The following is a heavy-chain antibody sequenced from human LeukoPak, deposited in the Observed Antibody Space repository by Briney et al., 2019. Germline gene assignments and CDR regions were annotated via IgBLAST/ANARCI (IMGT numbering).Heavy chain of an antibody. D-gene: IGHD3-10*02. V-gene: IGHV3-33*03. CDR3: AKEYAPYVGPDY. Sequence: PGGSLRLSCAASGFDFSSSGMQWVRQAPGKGLEWVAVLWANGRNQYYSDSMKGRFTASRDNSRNTLDLQLYGLTADDTAVYYCAKEYAPYVGPDYWGQGVLVTVSS. CDR1: GFDFSSSG. J-gene: IGHJ4*02. CDR2: LWANGRNQ.